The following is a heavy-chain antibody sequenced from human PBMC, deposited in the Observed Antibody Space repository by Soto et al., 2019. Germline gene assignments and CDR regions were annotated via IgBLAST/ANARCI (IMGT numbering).Heavy chain of an antibody. CDR3: ARGHSSRWTVPNWLDP. D-gene: IGHD6-13*01. Sequence: QVQLVQSGAEVKKPGAAVKVSCKASGYTFTSYDINWVRQATGQGLEWMGWMNPNSGNTGYAQKFQGSVTMTRNTPISTAYMELSSLRSEETAVYYCARGHSSRWTVPNWLDPWGQGTMVTVSS. CDR1: GYTFTSYD. V-gene: IGHV1-8*01. J-gene: IGHJ5*02. CDR2: MNPNSGNT.